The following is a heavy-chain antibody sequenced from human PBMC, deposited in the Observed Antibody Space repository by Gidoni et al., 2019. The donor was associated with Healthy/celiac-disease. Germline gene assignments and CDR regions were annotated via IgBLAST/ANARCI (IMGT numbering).Heavy chain of an antibody. CDR1: GFTFSSYA. V-gene: IGHV3-23*04. D-gene: IGHD6-19*01. Sequence: EVQLVESGGGLVQPGGSLRLSCAASGFTFSSYAMSWVRQAPGKGLEWVPAISGSGGSTYYADSVKGRFTISRDNSKNTLYLQMNSLRAEDTAVYYCARGVAVAGTAQAGGDYWGQGTLVTVSS. CDR2: ISGSGGST. J-gene: IGHJ4*02. CDR3: ARGVAVAGTAQAGGDY.